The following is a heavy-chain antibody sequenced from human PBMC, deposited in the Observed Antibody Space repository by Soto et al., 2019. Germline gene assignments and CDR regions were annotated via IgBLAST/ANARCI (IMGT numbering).Heavy chain of an antibody. CDR1: WGTISNFY. V-gene: IGHV4-59*08. CDR2: IYYSGST. CDR3: ARHRYSYGVYYFDY. Sequence: FEILCLPLTVAWGTISNFYWSRIRQPPGKGLEWIGYIYYSGSTNYNPSLKSRVTISVDTSKNQFSLKLSSVTAADTAVYYCARHRYSYGVYYFDYWGQGTLVTVSS. J-gene: IGHJ4*02. D-gene: IGHD5-18*01.